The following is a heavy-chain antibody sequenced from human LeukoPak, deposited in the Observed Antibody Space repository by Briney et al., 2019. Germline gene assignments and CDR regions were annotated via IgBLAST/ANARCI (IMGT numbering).Heavy chain of an antibody. CDR3: AKDLGIQLAYAFDI. D-gene: IGHD7-27*01. V-gene: IGHV3-9*01. J-gene: IGHJ3*02. Sequence: GGSLRLSCAASGFTLDDYAMHWVRQAPGKGLEWVSGISWNSGSIGYADSVKGRFTISRDNAKNSLYLQMNSLRAEDTALYYCAKDLGIQLAYAFDIWGQGTMVTVSS. CDR1: GFTLDDYA. CDR2: ISWNSGSI.